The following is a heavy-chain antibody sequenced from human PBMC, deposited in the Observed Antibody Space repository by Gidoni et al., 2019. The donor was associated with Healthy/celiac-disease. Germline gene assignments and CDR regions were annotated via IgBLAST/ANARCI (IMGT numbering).Heavy chain of an antibody. CDR2: ISSSSSYI. J-gene: IGHJ3*02. CDR1: GLTFSSYS. V-gene: IGHV3-21*01. CDR3: ARDRTVTTAAFDI. D-gene: IGHD4-17*01. Sequence: EVQLVESGGGLVKPGGSLRLSCAASGLTFSSYSMNWVRQAPGKGLEWVSSISSSSSYIYYADSVKGRFTISRDNAKNSLYLQMNSLRAEDTAVYYCARDRTVTTAAFDIWGQGTMVTVSS.